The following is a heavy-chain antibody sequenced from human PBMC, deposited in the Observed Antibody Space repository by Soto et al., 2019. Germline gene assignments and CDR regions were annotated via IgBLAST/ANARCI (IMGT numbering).Heavy chain of an antibody. CDR3: ASSVVVPAAIFPWFDP. V-gene: IGHV1-69*13. D-gene: IGHD2-2*01. CDR2: IIPIFGTA. Sequence: SVKVSCKASGGTFSSYAISWVRQAPGQGLEWMGGIIPIFGTANYAQKFQGRVTITADESTSTAYMELSSLRSEDTAVYYCASSVVVPAAIFPWFDPWGQGTLVTVSA. CDR1: GGTFSSYA. J-gene: IGHJ5*02.